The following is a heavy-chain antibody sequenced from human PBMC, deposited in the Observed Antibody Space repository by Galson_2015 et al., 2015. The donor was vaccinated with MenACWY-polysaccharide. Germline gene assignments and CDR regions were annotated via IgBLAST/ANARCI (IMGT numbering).Heavy chain of an antibody. CDR3: ARLVYYDILTGYYGGIDY. D-gene: IGHD3-9*01. V-gene: IGHV7-4-1*02. Sequence: SVKVSCKASGYTFTSYAMNWVRQAPGQGLEWMGWINTNTGNPTYAQGFTGRFVFSLDTSVSTAYLQISSLKAEDTAVYYCARLVYYDILTGYYGGIDYWGQGTLVTVSS. CDR1: GYTFTSYA. J-gene: IGHJ4*02. CDR2: INTNTGNP.